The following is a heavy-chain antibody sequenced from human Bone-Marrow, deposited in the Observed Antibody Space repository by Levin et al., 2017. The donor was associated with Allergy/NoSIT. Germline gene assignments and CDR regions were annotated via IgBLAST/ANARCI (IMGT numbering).Heavy chain of an antibody. J-gene: IGHJ5*02. CDR3: AKHVISRGWLSEDPFDH. CDR1: GFSFSTSG. D-gene: IGHD6-19*01. Sequence: LSLTCAASGFSFSTSGMHWVRQAPGKGLEWVAVISYDGSNRYYAESVKGRCTISRDNYMNTLYLQMNRLRAEDTAVYYCAKHVISRGWLSEDPFDHWGQGTLVTVSS. V-gene: IGHV3-30*18. CDR2: ISYDGSNR.